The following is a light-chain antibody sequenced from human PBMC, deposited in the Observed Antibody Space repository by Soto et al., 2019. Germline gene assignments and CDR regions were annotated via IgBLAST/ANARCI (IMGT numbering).Light chain of an antibody. CDR1: QSLVHNNGRTY. CDR3: MQGTQFPLS. V-gene: IGKV2-24*01. CDR2: QIS. J-gene: IGKJ5*01. Sequence: EIVMTQTPLSSPVTLGQPASISCRSSQSLVHNNGRTYLSWLQQRPGQPPRLLIYQISNRFSGVXDXXSGSGAGTDFTLKISRVEFEDVGVYYCMQGTQFPLSFGQGTRLEIK.